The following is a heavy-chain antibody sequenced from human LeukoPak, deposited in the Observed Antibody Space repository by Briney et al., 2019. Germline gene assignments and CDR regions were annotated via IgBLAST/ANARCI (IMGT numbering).Heavy chain of an antibody. D-gene: IGHD4-23*01. J-gene: IGHJ3*02. Sequence: GGSLRLSCAASGFTFSSYAMSWVRQAPGKGLEWVSAISGSGGSTYYADSVKGRFTISRDNSKNTLYLQMNSLRAEDTAVYYCATRHLTTVEGSGAFDIWGQGTMVTVSS. CDR3: ATRHLTTVEGSGAFDI. CDR2: ISGSGGST. CDR1: GFTFSSYA. V-gene: IGHV3-23*01.